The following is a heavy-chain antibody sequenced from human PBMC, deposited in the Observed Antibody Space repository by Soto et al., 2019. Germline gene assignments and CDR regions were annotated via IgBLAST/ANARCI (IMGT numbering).Heavy chain of an antibody. V-gene: IGHV3-23*01. CDR1: GFTFSSYA. J-gene: IGHJ2*01. CDR3: AKSGYSPYWYFDL. D-gene: IGHD5-12*01. Sequence: EVQLLESGGGLVQPGGSLRLSCAASGFTFSSYAMSWVRQAPGKGLEWVSAISGSGGSTYYADSVKGRFTISRDNSKNKLYLQMNSLRAEDTAVYYCAKSGYSPYWYFDLWGRGTLVTVSS. CDR2: ISGSGGST.